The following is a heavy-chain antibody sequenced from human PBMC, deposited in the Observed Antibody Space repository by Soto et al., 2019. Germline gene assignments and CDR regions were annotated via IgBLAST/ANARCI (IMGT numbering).Heavy chain of an antibody. CDR1: GFTFSNYA. Sequence: EVQLLESGGGLVQPGGSLRLSCAASGFTFSNYAMSWVRQTPGKGLEWVSTISGGGGNTYYPDSVKGRFTISRDNSKDTVYLHMNSLRAEDTAIYYCAKERLGRGADYWGKGALVTVTS. V-gene: IGHV3-23*01. CDR2: ISGGGGNT. CDR3: AKERLGRGADY. J-gene: IGHJ4*02.